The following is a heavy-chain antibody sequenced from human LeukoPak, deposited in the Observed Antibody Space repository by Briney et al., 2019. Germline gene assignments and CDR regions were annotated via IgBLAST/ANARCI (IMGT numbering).Heavy chain of an antibody. CDR3: ANEGYCSGGSCYRPNYFDY. CDR2: INSDGTII. V-gene: IGHV3-74*01. J-gene: IGHJ4*02. CDR1: GFTFSSYW. D-gene: IGHD2-15*01. Sequence: GGSLRLSCAASGFTFSSYWMHWVRQAPGKGLVWVSRINSDGTIIGYADSVKGRFTISRDNAKNTLYLQMNSLRAEDTAVYYCANEGYCSGGSCYRPNYFDYWGQGTLVTVSS.